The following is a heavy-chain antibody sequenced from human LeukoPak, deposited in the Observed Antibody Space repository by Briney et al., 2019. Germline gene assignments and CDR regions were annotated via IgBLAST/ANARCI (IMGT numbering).Heavy chain of an antibody. J-gene: IGHJ4*02. CDR2: IYTSGGT. D-gene: IGHD6-6*01. CDR3: ARLTRLSTSHDRYYLDY. Sequence: SETLSLTCTVSGDSLRSYYWSWLRQPPGRGLEWIGYIYTSGGTNYIPSLKGRVTISIDPSKNQFSLKLSSVSAADAVVYYCARLTRLSTSHDRYYLDYWGQGTLVTVSS. V-gene: IGHV4-4*09. CDR1: GDSLRSYY.